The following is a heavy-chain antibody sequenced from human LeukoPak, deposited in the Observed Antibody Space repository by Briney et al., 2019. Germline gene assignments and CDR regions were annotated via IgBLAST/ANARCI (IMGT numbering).Heavy chain of an antibody. D-gene: IGHD6-6*01. V-gene: IGHV4-59*08. Sequence: KPSETLSLTCTVSGGSITSTYWSWIRQPPGKGLEWIGHIYYGGSSKSNPSLKSRVTMSADTSRTQFSLKLNSVTAAGTAVYYCARRPDGTSHFDSWGQGTLVTVSS. CDR1: GGSITSTY. J-gene: IGHJ4*02. CDR2: IYYGGSS. CDR3: ARRPDGTSHFDS.